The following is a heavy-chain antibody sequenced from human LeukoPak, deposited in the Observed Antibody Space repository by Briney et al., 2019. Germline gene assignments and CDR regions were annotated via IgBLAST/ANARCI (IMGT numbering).Heavy chain of an antibody. CDR2: AYYTGST. D-gene: IGHD6-13*01. CDR1: GGSISSGPYF. CDR3: ARDGAAGTDP. Sequence: SETLSLTCSVSGGSISSGPYFWSWLRQPPGKGLEWIGYAYYTGSTNYNPSLKSRVTISVDTSKNQFSLKLSSVTAADTAVYYCARDGAAGTDPWGQGTLVTVSS. V-gene: IGHV4-61*01. J-gene: IGHJ5*02.